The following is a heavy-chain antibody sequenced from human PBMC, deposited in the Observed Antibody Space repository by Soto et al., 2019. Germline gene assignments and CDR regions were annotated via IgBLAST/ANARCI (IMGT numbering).Heavy chain of an antibody. J-gene: IGHJ4*02. CDR1: GYTFTSYY. V-gene: IGHV1-46*03. CDR2: INPSAGGA. CDR3: ARGSAYDREPFDY. D-gene: IGHD5-12*01. Sequence: ASVKVSCKASGYTFTSYYIHWVRQAPGQGLEWMGMINPSAGGASYAQKFQGRVTMTRDTSTSTVYMELSSLRSEDTAVYFCARGSAYDREPFDYWGQGTLVPSPQ.